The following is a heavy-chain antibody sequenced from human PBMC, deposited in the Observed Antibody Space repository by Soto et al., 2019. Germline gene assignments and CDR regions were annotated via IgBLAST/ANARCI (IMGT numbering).Heavy chain of an antibody. Sequence: QVQLVQSGAEVKKPGASVKVSCKASGYTFTSYGISWVRQAPGQGLEWMGWISAYNGNTNYAHKLQGRVTMTTDTNTSTAHMRRRSLGSDDTAVYYCARELSYGSGSYYWGQGTLVTVSS. CDR2: ISAYNGNT. CDR3: ARELSYGSGSYY. CDR1: GYTFTSYG. V-gene: IGHV1-18*01. J-gene: IGHJ4*02. D-gene: IGHD3-10*01.